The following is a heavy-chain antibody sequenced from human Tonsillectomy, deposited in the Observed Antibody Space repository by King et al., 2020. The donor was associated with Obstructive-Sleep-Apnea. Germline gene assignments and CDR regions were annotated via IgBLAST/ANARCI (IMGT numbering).Heavy chain of an antibody. CDR1: GYTFTSYG. Sequence: QLVQSGAEVKKPGASVKVSCKASGYTFTSYGISWVRQAPGQGLEWMGWISAYNGNTNYAQKLQGRVTMTTDTSTSTAYMELRSLRSDDTAVYYCARDSQYYYDSSGYYYVWEDYWGQGTLVTVSS. CDR2: ISAYNGNT. J-gene: IGHJ4*02. CDR3: ARDSQYYYDSSGYYYVWEDY. D-gene: IGHD3-22*01. V-gene: IGHV1-18*04.